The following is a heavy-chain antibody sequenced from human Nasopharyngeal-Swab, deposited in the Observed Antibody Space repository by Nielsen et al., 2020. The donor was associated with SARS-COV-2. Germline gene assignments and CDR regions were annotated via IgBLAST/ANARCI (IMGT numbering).Heavy chain of an antibody. V-gene: IGHV7-4-1*02. J-gene: IGHJ6*02. CDR2: INTNTGNP. Sequence: ASVKVSCKASGYTFTSYAMNWVRQAPGQGLEWMGWINTNTGNPTYVQGFTGRFVFSLDTSVSTAYLQISSLKAEDTAVYYCARARGQSHNYYYYGMDVWGQGTTVTVSS. CDR1: GYTFTSYA. CDR3: ARARGQSHNYYYYGMDV.